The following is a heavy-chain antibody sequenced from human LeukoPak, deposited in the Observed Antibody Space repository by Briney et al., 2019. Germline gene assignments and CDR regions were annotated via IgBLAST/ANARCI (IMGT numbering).Heavy chain of an antibody. J-gene: IGHJ4*02. Sequence: SETLSLTCAVYGGSFSSYYWSWIRQPPGKGLEWIGEINHSGSTNYNPSLKSRVTISVDTSKNQFSLKLSSVTAADTAVYYCARLLGLVNFDYWGQGTLVTVSS. D-gene: IGHD3/OR15-3a*01. CDR2: INHSGST. V-gene: IGHV4-34*01. CDR3: ARLLGLVNFDY. CDR1: GGSFSSYY.